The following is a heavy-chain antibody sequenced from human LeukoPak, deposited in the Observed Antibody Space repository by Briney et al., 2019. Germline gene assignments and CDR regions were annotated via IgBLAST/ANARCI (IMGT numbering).Heavy chain of an antibody. J-gene: IGHJ4*02. CDR1: GFTFSSYA. CDR3: TKIYAYHYDSTGYYFDY. CDR2: ISGSGGNT. Sequence: GGSLRLSCAASGFTFSSYAMNWVRQAPGKGLEWVSGISGSGGNTYYADSVKGRFTISRDNSKSTLYLQLNSLRAEDTAVYYCTKIYAYHYDSTGYYFDYSGQGTLVTVSS. V-gene: IGHV3-23*01. D-gene: IGHD3-22*01.